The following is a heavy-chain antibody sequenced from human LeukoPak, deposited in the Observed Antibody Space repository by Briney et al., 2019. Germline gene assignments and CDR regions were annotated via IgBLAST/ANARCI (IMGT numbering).Heavy chain of an antibody. CDR2: INPNSGGT. V-gene: IGHV1-2*06. J-gene: IGHJ6*03. CDR3: AREIKPSGYDYYYYYMDV. CDR1: GYTFTGYY. Sequence: ASVKVSCKASGYTFTGYYMHWVRQAPGQGLEWMGRINPNSGGTNYAQKFQGRVTMTRDTSISPAYMELSRLRSDDTAVYYCAREIKPSGYDYYYYYMDVWGKGTTVTVSS. D-gene: IGHD5-12*01.